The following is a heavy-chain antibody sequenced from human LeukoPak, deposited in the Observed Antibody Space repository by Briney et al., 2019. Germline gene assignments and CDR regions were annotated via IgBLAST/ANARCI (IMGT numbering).Heavy chain of an antibody. V-gene: IGHV4-38-2*02. CDR3: AKEDSSSSNFHY. Sequence: PETLSLTCAVSGYSISSGYYWGWIRQPPGKGLEWIGSIYHSGSTYYNPSLKSRATISVDTSKNQFSLKLSSVTAADTAVYYCAKEDSSSSNFHYWVQGTLVTVSS. J-gene: IGHJ4*02. CDR1: GYSISSGYY. D-gene: IGHD6-6*01. CDR2: IYHSGST.